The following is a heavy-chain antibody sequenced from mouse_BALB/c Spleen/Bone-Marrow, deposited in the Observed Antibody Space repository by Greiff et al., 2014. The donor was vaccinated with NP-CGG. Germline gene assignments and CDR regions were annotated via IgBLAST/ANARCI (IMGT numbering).Heavy chain of an antibody. CDR1: GYTFTRYT. CDR2: IIPNSGYS. CDR3: TIRYYAMDY. Sequence: VQVVESGAELARPGASVKMSCQASGYTFTRYTMHWEKKRPGQGLEWIGYIIPNSGYSNYNQKFKDKATLTADKSSSTAYMQLSCVTSEVSACYYCTIRYYAMDYWGQGTSVTVSS. V-gene: IGHV1-4*01. J-gene: IGHJ4*01. D-gene: IGHD1-1*01.